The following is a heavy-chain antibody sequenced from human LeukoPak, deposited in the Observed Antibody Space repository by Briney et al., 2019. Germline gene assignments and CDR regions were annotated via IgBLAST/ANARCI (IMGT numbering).Heavy chain of an antibody. CDR2: ISGSGDST. V-gene: IGHV3-23*01. CDR3: ARVTEVGLPGI. CDR1: GFTFSNYW. D-gene: IGHD1-26*01. Sequence: GGSLRLSCAASGFTFSNYWMTWVRQAPGKGLDWVSVISGSGDSTHYADSVNGRFTISRDNSENTLYLQMSSLRAEDTAVYYCARVTEVGLPGIWGQGTLVTVFS. J-gene: IGHJ4*02.